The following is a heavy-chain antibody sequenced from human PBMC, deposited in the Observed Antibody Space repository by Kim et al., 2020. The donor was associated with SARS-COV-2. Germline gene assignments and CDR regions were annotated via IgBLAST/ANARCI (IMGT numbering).Heavy chain of an antibody. D-gene: IGHD6-19*01. Sequence: GGSLRLSCAASGFTFSSYGMHWVRQAPGKGLEWVAVISYDGSNKYYADSVKGRFTISRDNSKNTLYLQMNSLRAEDTAVYYCAKDKIPGYSSGWIYYYYG. J-gene: IGHJ6*01. CDR3: AKDKIPGYSSGWIYYYYG. CDR2: ISYDGSNK. CDR1: GFTFSSYG. V-gene: IGHV3-30*18.